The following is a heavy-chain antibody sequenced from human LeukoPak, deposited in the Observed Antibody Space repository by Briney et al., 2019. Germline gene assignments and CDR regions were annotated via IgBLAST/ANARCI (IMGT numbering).Heavy chain of an antibody. CDR3: TRAAAGTFFDLGAFRD. CDR1: GFTFGDYA. Sequence: GGSLRLPCTASGFTFGDYAVSWVRQAPGKGLEWVGFIRSKAYGGTTEYAASVKGRFTISRDDSKSIAYLQMNSLKTEDTAVYYCTRAAAGTFFDLGAFRDWGQGTLVTVSS. CDR2: IRSKAYGGTT. D-gene: IGHD6-13*01. V-gene: IGHV3-49*04. J-gene: IGHJ4*02.